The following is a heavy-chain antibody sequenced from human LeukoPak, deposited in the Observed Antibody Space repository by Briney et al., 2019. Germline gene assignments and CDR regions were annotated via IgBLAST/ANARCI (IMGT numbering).Heavy chain of an antibody. CDR3: ARGRGRGYSSSWYY. V-gene: IGHV4-4*07. Sequence: SETLSLTCTVSGGSISDYYWSWVRQPAGKGLEWIGRIHISGTTYYNPSLKSRFTMSIDTSKNQFSLKLSSVTAADTAVYYCARGRGRGYSSSWYYWGQGTLVTVSS. J-gene: IGHJ4*02. D-gene: IGHD6-13*01. CDR2: IHISGTT. CDR1: GGSISDYY.